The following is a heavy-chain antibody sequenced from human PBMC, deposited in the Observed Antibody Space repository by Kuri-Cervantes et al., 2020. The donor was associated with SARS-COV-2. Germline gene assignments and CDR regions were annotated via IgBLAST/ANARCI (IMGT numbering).Heavy chain of an antibody. CDR1: GGSFSGYY. CDR3: ARALRYDFWSGYYSPFDY. D-gene: IGHD3-3*01. J-gene: IGHJ4*02. CDR2: INHSGST. Sequence: SQTLSLTCAVYGGSFSGYYWCWIRQPPGKGLEWIGEINHSGSTNYNPSLKSRVTISVDTSKNQFSLKLSSVTAADTAVYYCARALRYDFWSGYYSPFDYWGQGTLVTVSS. V-gene: IGHV4-34*01.